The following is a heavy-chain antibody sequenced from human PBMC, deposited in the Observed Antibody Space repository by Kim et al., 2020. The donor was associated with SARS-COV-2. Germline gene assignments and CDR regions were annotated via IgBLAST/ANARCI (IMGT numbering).Heavy chain of an antibody. D-gene: IGHD6-6*01. Sequence: SETLSLTCTVSGGSISSGGYYWSWIRQHPGKGLEWIGYIYYSGSTYYNPSLKSRVTISVDTSKNQFSLKLSSVTAADTAVYYCARDKVPSSSRGGAYYYYGMDVWGQGTTVTVSS. CDR1: GGSISSGGYY. V-gene: IGHV4-31*03. J-gene: IGHJ6*02. CDR3: ARDKVPSSSRGGAYYYYGMDV. CDR2: IYYSGST.